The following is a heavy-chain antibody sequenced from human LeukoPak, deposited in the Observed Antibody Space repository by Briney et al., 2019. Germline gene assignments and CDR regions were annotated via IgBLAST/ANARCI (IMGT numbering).Heavy chain of an antibody. D-gene: IGHD5-12*01. CDR2: ISSSSTYT. J-gene: IGHJ4*02. Sequence: GGSLRLSCAASGFTFSDYYMTWIRQAPGKGLEWVSYISSSSTYTNYGDSVKGRFTISRDNAKNSLYLQMNSLRAEDTAVYYCAKDSTTGGRGYSGYGLDYWGQGTLVTVSS. CDR3: AKDSTTGGRGYSGYGLDY. CDR1: GFTFSDYY. V-gene: IGHV3-11*05.